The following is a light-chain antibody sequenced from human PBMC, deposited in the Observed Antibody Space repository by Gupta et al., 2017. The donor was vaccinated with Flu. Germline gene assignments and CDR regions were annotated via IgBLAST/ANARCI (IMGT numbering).Light chain of an antibody. Sequence: DIQMTQSPSSLSATVGDRVTITCQASQDISNYLNWYQQKPGKAPKLLIYDASNLETGVPSRFSGSGSGTDFTFTISSLQPEDIATYYCQQYDNLLRYGIGQGTKLEIK. V-gene: IGKV1-33*01. CDR2: DAS. CDR1: QDISNY. J-gene: IGKJ2*01. CDR3: QQYDNLLRYG.